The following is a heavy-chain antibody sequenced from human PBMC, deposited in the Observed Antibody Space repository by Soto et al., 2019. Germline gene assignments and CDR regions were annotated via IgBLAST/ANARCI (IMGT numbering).Heavy chain of an antibody. Sequence: LRLSCAASGFSSSSYAMNWVRQAPGKGLEWVAFISHRGTTVFYADSVKGRFIVSRDNAQNSLSLQMDSLRGEDTAVYFCARLGHCFGSSCNHYFYYYAMDVWGQGTTVTVSS. V-gene: IGHV3-48*01. J-gene: IGHJ6*02. CDR2: ISHRGTTV. D-gene: IGHD3-10*01. CDR3: ARLGHCFGSSCNHYFYYYAMDV. CDR1: GFSSSSYA.